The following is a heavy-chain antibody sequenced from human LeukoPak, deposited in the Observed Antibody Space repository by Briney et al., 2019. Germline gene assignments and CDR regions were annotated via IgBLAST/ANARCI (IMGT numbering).Heavy chain of an antibody. CDR3: ARQVLSGGYSNYWYFDL. CDR2: ISHGGTT. D-gene: IGHD4-11*01. Sequence: SETLSLTCGVSGGSIDITNYWSWVRQAPGKGLEWIGEISHGGTTNYNPSLRSRVAMSLDRANNQFSLKLSSVTAADTAVYYCARQVLSGGYSNYWYFDLWGRGTPGHCLL. CDR1: GGSIDITNY. V-gene: IGHV4-4*02. J-gene: IGHJ2*01.